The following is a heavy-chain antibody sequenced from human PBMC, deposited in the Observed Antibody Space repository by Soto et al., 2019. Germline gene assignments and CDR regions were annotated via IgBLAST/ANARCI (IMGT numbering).Heavy chain of an antibody. V-gene: IGHV1-18*01. CDR3: ARDQPQYYYDSSGYFDY. D-gene: IGHD3-22*01. Sequence: QVQLVQSGAEVKKPGASVKVSCKASGYTFTSYGISWVRQAPGQGLEWMGWISAYNGNTNYAQKLQGRVTMTTDTSTSTGYMELRSMRSDDTAGYYCARDQPQYYYDSSGYFDYWGQGTLVTVSS. J-gene: IGHJ4*02. CDR2: ISAYNGNT. CDR1: GYTFTSYG.